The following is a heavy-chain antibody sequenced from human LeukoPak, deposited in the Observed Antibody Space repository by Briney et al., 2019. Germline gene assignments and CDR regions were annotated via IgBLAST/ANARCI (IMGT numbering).Heavy chain of an antibody. CDR3: ARDLGEVLRFLEWTNTGDAFDI. D-gene: IGHD3-3*01. J-gene: IGHJ3*02. Sequence: GGSLRLSCVASEFTFSTYAMSWVRQAPGKGLEWVSAISSGSGTTYYADSVKGRFTISRDNAKNSLYLQMNSLRAEDTAVYYCARDLGEVLRFLEWTNTGDAFDIWGQGTMVTVSS. V-gene: IGHV3-23*01. CDR1: EFTFSTYA. CDR2: ISSGSGTT.